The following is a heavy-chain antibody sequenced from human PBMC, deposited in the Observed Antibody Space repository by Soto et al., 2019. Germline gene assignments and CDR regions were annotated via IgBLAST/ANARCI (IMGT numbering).Heavy chain of an antibody. CDR2: ISYDGSNK. CDR1: GFTFSSYA. CDR3: ARDVDSSGYYPRFDY. Sequence: ESGGGVVQPGRSLRLSCAASGFTFSSYAMHWVRQAPGKGLEWVAVISYDGSNKYYADSVKGRFTISRDNSKNTLYLQMNSLRAEDTAVYYCARDVDSSGYYPRFDYWGQGTLVTVSS. J-gene: IGHJ4*02. D-gene: IGHD3-22*01. V-gene: IGHV3-30-3*01.